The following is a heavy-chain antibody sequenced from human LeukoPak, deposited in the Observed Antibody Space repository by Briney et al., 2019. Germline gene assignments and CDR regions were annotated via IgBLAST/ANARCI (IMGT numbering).Heavy chain of an antibody. V-gene: IGHV3-30*02. CDR3: AKDSSGYSPLDY. Sequence: PGGSLRLSCAASGFTFSSCGMHWVRQAPGKGLEWVAFIRYDGSNTYHADSVKGRFPISRDNSKSTLYLQMNSLRAEDTAVYYCAKDSSGYSPLDYWGQGTLVTVSS. D-gene: IGHD3-22*01. CDR2: IRYDGSNT. CDR1: GFTFSSCG. J-gene: IGHJ4*02.